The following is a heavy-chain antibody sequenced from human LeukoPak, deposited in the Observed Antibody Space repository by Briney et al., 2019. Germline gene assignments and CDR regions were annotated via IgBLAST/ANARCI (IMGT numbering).Heavy chain of an antibody. CDR3: ARVSGYYRDY. CDR1: GSSFSTYT. Sequence: GGSLRLSCAASGSSFSTYTMNWVRQARGKGLEWVSSITSRRTSIFYADSVKGRFTISRDDAKNSLYLQMNSLRAEDTALYYCARVSGYYRDYWGQGTLVTVSS. CDR2: ITSRRTSI. J-gene: IGHJ4*02. V-gene: IGHV3-21*01. D-gene: IGHD2/OR15-2a*01.